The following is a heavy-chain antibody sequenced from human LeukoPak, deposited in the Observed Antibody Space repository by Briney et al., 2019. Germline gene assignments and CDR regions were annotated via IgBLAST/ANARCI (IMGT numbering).Heavy chain of an antibody. D-gene: IGHD5-12*01. CDR3: ARATPSLDY. CDR1: GGSISSGGYS. CDR2: IYHSGST. Sequence: SETLSLTSAVSGGSISSGGYSWSWIRQPPGKGLEWIGCIYHSGSTYYNPSLKSRVTISVDRSKNQFSLKLSSVTAADTAVYYCARATPSLDYWGQGTLVTVSS. J-gene: IGHJ4*02. V-gene: IGHV4-30-2*01.